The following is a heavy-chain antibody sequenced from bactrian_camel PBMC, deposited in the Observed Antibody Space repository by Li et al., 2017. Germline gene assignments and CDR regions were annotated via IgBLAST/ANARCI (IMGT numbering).Heavy chain of an antibody. J-gene: IGHJ4*01. CDR1: ASTEKLA. CDR2: IDPDGTT. V-gene: IGHV3S53*01. CDR3: AADDPPGIPEATTWWLLQRTWYNY. D-gene: IGHD7*01. Sequence: HVQLVESGGGEVQAGGSLRLSCVVSASTEKLAMAWFRQTPENEREGVAGIDPDGTTNYAESVKGRFTISRDNAKNALYLQMNSLKSEDAGVYYCAADDPPGIPEATTWWLLQRTWYNYWGQGTQVTVS.